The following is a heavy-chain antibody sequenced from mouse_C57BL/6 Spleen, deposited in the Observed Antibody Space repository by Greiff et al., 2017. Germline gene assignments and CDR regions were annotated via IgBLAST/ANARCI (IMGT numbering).Heavy chain of an antibody. CDR3: TRDYSNWFAY. J-gene: IGHJ3*01. V-gene: IGHV1-15*01. CDR2: IDPETGGT. Sequence: VQLQQSGAELVRPGASVTLSCKASGYTFTDYEMHWVKQTPVHGLEWIGAIDPETGGTAYNQKFKGKAILTADKSSSTAYMELRSLTSEDSAVYYCTRDYSNWFAYWGQGTLVTVSA. D-gene: IGHD2-5*01. CDR1: GYTFTDYE.